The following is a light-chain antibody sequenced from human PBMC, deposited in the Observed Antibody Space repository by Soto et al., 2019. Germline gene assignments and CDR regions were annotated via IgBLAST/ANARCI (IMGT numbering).Light chain of an antibody. CDR3: QKYNSAPFT. CDR1: QGISNY. Sequence: DIQMTQSPSSLSTSVGDRVTITCRASQGISNYLAWYQQKPGKDPKLLIFASSTLQSGVPSRFSGSGSGTAFTLTISSLQPEDVAAYYCQKYNSAPFTFGPGTKLDIK. CDR2: ASS. J-gene: IGKJ3*01. V-gene: IGKV1-27*01.